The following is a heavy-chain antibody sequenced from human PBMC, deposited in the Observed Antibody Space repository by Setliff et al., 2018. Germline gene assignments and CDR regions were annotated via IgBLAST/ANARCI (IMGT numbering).Heavy chain of an antibody. V-gene: IGHV4-59*08. D-gene: IGHD5-18*01. CDR1: GGSMSNYY. CDR3: VRQGLDTGRTRWWFDP. J-gene: IGHJ5*02. CDR2: IFYSGST. Sequence: SETLSLTCTVSGGSMSNYYWSWIRQPPGRGMEWIGYIFYSGSTSYIPSLKSRVSISIDTSKNQFSLKLSSVTAADTAVYYCVRQGLDTGRTRWWFDPWGQGTLVTV.